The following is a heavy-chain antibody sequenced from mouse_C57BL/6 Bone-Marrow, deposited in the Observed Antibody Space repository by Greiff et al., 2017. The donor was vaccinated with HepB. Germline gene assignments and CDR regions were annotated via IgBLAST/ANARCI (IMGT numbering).Heavy chain of an antibody. CDR1: GYTFTSYW. CDR3: ATSDFDD. CDR2: IAPSDSYT. Sequence: VQLQQPGAELVKPGTSVKLSCKASGYTFTSYWMQWVKQRPGQGLEWIGEIAPSDSYTNYNQKFKGKATLTVDTSSSTAYMQLSSLTSEDSAVYYCATSDFDDWGQGTTLTVSS. V-gene: IGHV1-50*01. J-gene: IGHJ2*01.